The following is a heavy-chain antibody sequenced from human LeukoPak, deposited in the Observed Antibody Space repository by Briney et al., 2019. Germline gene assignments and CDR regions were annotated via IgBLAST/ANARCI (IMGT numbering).Heavy chain of an antibody. CDR3: ARGHDSSGYYGY. J-gene: IGHJ4*02. CDR2: ISYDGSNK. D-gene: IGHD3-22*01. Sequence: GGSLRLSCAASGFTFSSYAMHWVRQAPGKGLEWVAVISYDGSNKYYADSVKGRFTISRDNSKNTLYLQMNSLRAEDTAVYYCARGHDSSGYYGYWGQGTLVTVSS. V-gene: IGHV3-30*04. CDR1: GFTFSSYA.